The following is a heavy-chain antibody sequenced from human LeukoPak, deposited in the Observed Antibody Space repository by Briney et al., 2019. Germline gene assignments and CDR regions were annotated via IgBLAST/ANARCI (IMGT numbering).Heavy chain of an antibody. CDR1: GGSISGYY. V-gene: IGHV4-59*12. J-gene: IGHJ4*02. D-gene: IGHD3-3*01. Sequence: SETLSLTCTVSGGSISGYYWSWIRQPPGKGLEWIGYIYYIGSTTYNPSLRSRVTMSVDTSKNQFSLKLSSVTAADTAVYYCAREGDRITIFGVVIMYFDYWGQGTLVTVSS. CDR2: IYYIGST. CDR3: AREGDRITIFGVVIMYFDY.